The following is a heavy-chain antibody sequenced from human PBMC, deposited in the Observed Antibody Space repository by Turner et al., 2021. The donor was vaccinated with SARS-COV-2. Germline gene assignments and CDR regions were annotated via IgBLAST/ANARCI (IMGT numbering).Heavy chain of an antibody. D-gene: IGHD3-22*01. CDR3: ARARGVDYYDSSGQRFDP. CDR2: IIPILGTA. Sequence: QVQLVQSGAEVKKPGSSVKVSCKASGGTFNTYAISWVRQAPGQGLEWMGGIIPILGTANYAQKFQGRVTITADESTSTAYMELSSLRSEDTAVYYCARARGVDYYDSSGQRFDPWGQGTLVTVSS. CDR1: GGTFNTYA. J-gene: IGHJ5*02. V-gene: IGHV1-69*01.